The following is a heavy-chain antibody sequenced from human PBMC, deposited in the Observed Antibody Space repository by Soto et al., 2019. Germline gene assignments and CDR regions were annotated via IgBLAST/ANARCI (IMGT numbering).Heavy chain of an antibody. V-gene: IGHV4-61*01. J-gene: IGHJ4*02. D-gene: IGHD3-22*01. Sequence: SETLSLTCTVSGGSVSSGSYYWSWIRQPPGKGLEWIGYIYYSGSTYYNPSLKSRVTISVDTSKNQFSLKLSSVTAADTAVYYCARATRGPSSGYYQLDYWGQGTLVTVSS. CDR2: IYYSGST. CDR3: ARATRGPSSGYYQLDY. CDR1: GGSVSSGSYY.